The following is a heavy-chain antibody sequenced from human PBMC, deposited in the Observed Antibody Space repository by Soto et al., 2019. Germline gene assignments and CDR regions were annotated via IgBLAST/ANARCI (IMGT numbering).Heavy chain of an antibody. V-gene: IGHV4-59*01. CDR1: GGSLSSYN. D-gene: IGHD3-22*01. CDR3: ARAYYDIDGNSLDP. Sequence: SSESLCRSCTDSGGSLSSYNWCWVLQPPGKGLEWIGYAYYSDTTNYNPSLNSRVTISVDTSKNQFSLRLSSVTAADTAVYYCARAYYDIDGNSLDPWGQGTLVSVS. J-gene: IGHJ5*02. CDR2: AYYSDTT.